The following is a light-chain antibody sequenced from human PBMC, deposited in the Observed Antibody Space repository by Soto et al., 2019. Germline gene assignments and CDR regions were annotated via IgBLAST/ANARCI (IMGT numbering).Light chain of an antibody. CDR3: QQFAKSST. Sequence: PMTQSPSTLSASVGDRVTITCRASHTIERWMAWYQQKPGRAPSLLIFDATTLHSGVPSRFSGGGSGTEFTLTINGLQPDDFATYYCQQFAKSSTFGQGTTVEIK. CDR1: HTIERW. CDR2: DAT. J-gene: IGKJ1*01. V-gene: IGKV1-5*01.